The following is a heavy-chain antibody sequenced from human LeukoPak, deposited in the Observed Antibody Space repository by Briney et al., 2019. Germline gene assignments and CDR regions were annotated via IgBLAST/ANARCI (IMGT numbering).Heavy chain of an antibody. Sequence: SETLSLTCTVSGGSISSGGYYWSWIRQPPGKGLEWIGYIYYSGSTNYNPSLKSRVTISVDTSKNQFSLKLSSVTAADTAVYYCARGRDDLGYWGQGTLVTVSS. J-gene: IGHJ4*02. CDR1: GGSISSGGYY. CDR3: ARGRDDLGY. V-gene: IGHV4-61*08. D-gene: IGHD3-3*01. CDR2: IYYSGST.